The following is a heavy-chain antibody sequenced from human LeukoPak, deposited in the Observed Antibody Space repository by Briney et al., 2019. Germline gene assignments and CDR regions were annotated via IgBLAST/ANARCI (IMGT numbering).Heavy chain of an antibody. CDR1: GFTFSSYW. Sequence: PGGSLRLSCAASGFTFSSYWMHWVRQAPGKGLVWVSRINSDGSSTSYADSVKGRFTISRDNAKNTLYLQMNSLRAEDTAVYYCARADIRYSGYDYWGQGTLVTVSS. CDR3: ARADIRYSGYDY. D-gene: IGHD5-12*01. J-gene: IGHJ4*02. CDR2: INSDGSST. V-gene: IGHV3-74*01.